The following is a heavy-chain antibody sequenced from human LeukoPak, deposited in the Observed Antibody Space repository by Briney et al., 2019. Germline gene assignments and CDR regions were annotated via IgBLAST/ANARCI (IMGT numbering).Heavy chain of an antibody. CDR2: IWYDGSNK. Sequence: GGSLRLSCAASGFTFSSYGMHWDRQATGKGLEWGAVIWYDGSNKYYADSVKGRFTISRDNSKNTLYLQMNSLRAEDTAVYYCARAHSGYDSAVDCWGQGTLVTVSS. J-gene: IGHJ4*02. CDR1: GFTFSSYG. V-gene: IGHV3-33*01. CDR3: ARAHSGYDSAVDC. D-gene: IGHD5-12*01.